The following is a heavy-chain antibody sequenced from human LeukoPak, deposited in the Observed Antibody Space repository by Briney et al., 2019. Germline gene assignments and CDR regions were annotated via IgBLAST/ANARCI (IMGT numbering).Heavy chain of an antibody. CDR2: PYTSGST. CDR1: GGTISSYY. Sequence: PSETLSRTGSVSGGTISSYYWSWIRQPAGQGLKWIWRPYTSGSTNYNPSLKSRVTMSVDTSKNQFSLKLSSVTAADTAVYYCARDLGYSSAYYYYYMDVWGKGTTVTVSS. V-gene: IGHV4-4*07. J-gene: IGHJ6*03. D-gene: IGHD5-18*01. CDR3: ARDLGYSSAYYYYYMDV.